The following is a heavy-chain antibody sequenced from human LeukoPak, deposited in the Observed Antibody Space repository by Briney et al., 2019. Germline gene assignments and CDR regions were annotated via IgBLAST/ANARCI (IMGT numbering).Heavy chain of an antibody. D-gene: IGHD3-22*01. V-gene: IGHV4-34*01. CDR2: INHSGST. Sequence: PSETLSLTCAVYGGSFSGYYWSWIRQPPGKGLEWIGEINHSGSTNYNPSLKSRVTISVGTSKNQFSLKLSSVTAADTAVYYCAILPAYYYDSSGYYYFDYWGQGTLVTVSS. CDR1: GGSFSGYY. J-gene: IGHJ4*02. CDR3: AILPAYYYDSSGYYYFDY.